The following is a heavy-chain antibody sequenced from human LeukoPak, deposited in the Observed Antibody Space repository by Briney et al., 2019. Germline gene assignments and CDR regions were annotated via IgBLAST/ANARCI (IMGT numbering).Heavy chain of an antibody. CDR1: GYTFTSYY. Sequence: ASVKVSCKASGYTFTSYYMHWVRQAPGQGLEWMGIINPSGGSTSYAQKFQGRVTMTRDTSTSTVYMELSSLRSEDTAVYYCATRTYYYDSSGYYDAFDISGQGTMVTVSS. CDR2: INPSGGST. D-gene: IGHD3-22*01. CDR3: ATRTYYYDSSGYYDAFDI. J-gene: IGHJ3*02. V-gene: IGHV1-46*01.